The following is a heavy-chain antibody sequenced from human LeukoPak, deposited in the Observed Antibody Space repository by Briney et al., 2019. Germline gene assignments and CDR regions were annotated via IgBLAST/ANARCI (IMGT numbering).Heavy chain of an antibody. CDR2: IYYSGST. V-gene: IGHV4-59*08. J-gene: IGHJ6*02. CDR1: GGSISSYY. CDR3: ASGILTGYYAMDV. D-gene: IGHD3-9*01. Sequence: SETLSLTCTVSGGSISSYYWSWVRQSPGKGLEWIGYIYYSGSTNYNPSLKSRVTISVDTSKNQFSLKLTSMTAADTAVYYCASGILTGYYAMDVWGQGTTVIVSS.